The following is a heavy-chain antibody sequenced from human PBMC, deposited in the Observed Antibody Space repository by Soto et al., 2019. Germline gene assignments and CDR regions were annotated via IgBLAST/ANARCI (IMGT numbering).Heavy chain of an antibody. J-gene: IGHJ1*01. Sequence: GASVKVSCKASGYTFTGYYMHWVRQAPGQGLEWMGWINPNSGGTNYAQKFQGWVTMTRDTSISTAYMELSSLRSEDTAVYYCARPLHYHVAIGYPVYFQHWGQGTLVPSPQ. D-gene: IGHD2-21*01. V-gene: IGHV1-2*04. CDR1: GYTFTGYY. CDR3: ARPLHYHVAIGYPVYFQH. CDR2: INPNSGGT.